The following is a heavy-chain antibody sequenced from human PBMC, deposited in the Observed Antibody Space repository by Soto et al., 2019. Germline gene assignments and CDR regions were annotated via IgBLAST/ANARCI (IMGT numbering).Heavy chain of an antibody. CDR3: ARDRAPYSSGPLNF. CDR2: ISYDGSNK. Sequence: QVQLVESGGGVVQPGRSLRLSCAASGFTFSSYAMHWVRQAPGKGLEWVAVISYDGSNKYYADSVKGRFTISRDNSKNTLYLQMNSPRAEDTAVYYCARDRAPYSSGPLNFWGQGTLVTVSS. J-gene: IGHJ4*02. CDR1: GFTFSSYA. D-gene: IGHD6-19*01. V-gene: IGHV3-30-3*01.